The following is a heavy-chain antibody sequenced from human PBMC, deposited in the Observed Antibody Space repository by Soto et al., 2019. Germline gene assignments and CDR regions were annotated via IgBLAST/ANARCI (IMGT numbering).Heavy chain of an antibody. CDR3: ASSLDYYDSSGYSQFDY. D-gene: IGHD3-22*01. Sequence: AGGSLRLSRGGSGVTLSRKYMSWVRQAPGEGLEWVSVIYSGGSTYYADSVKGRFTISRDNSKNTLYLQMNSLRAEDTAVYYCASSLDYYDSSGYSQFDYWGQGTLVTVSS. V-gene: IGHV3-53*01. J-gene: IGHJ4*02. CDR2: IYSGGST. CDR1: GVTLSRKY.